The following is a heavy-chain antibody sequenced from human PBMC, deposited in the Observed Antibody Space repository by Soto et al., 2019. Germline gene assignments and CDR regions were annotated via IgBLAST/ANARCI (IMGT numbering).Heavy chain of an antibody. CDR1: GGSISSSSYY. D-gene: IGHD3-10*01. Sequence: ASETLSLTCTVSGGSISSSSYYWGWIRQPPGKGLEWIGSIYYSGSTYYNPSLKRRVTISLDTSKNQFSLKLISVTAADTAVYYCARSILSYYGSGSYHSGVDYWGQGTLVTVSS. J-gene: IGHJ4*02. V-gene: IGHV4-39*01. CDR2: IYYSGST. CDR3: ARSILSYYGSGSYHSGVDY.